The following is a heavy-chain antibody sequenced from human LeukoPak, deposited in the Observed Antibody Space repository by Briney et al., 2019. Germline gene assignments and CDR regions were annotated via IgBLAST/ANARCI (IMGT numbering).Heavy chain of an antibody. CDR3: ANLEGYCSSTSCPWGFDY. Sequence: GGSLRLSCAASGFTFSSYAMSWVRQAPGKGLEWVSAISGSGGSTYYADSVKGRFTISRDNSKNTLYLQMNSLRAEDTAVYYCANLEGYCSSTSCPWGFDYWGQGTLVTVSS. J-gene: IGHJ4*02. D-gene: IGHD2-2*01. CDR2: ISGSGGST. CDR1: GFTFSSYA. V-gene: IGHV3-23*01.